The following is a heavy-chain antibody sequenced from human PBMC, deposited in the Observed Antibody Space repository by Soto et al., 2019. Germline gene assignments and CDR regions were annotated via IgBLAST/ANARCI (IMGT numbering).Heavy chain of an antibody. Sequence: HPGGSLRLSCAASGFTFSSYSMNWVRQAPGKGLEWVSYISSSSSTIYYADSVKGRFTISRDNAKNSLYLQMNSLRDEDTAVYYSARDAIIHYYDILTGPRALFDPWGQGTLVTVSS. CDR2: ISSSSSTI. V-gene: IGHV3-48*02. D-gene: IGHD3-9*01. J-gene: IGHJ5*02. CDR3: ARDAIIHYYDILTGPRALFDP. CDR1: GFTFSSYS.